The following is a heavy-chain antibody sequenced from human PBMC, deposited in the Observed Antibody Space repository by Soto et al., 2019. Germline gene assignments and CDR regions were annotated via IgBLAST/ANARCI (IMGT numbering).Heavy chain of an antibody. J-gene: IGHJ4*02. CDR2: ISGSGGST. CDR3: AKRGYCSGGSCYRHFDY. CDR1: GFTFSSYA. Sequence: GGSLRLSCAASGFTFSSYAMSWVRQAPGKXLEWVSAISGSGGSTYYADSVKGRFTISRDNSKDTLYLQMNSLRAEDTAVYYCAKRGYCSGGSCYRHFDYWGQGTLVTVSS. V-gene: IGHV3-23*01. D-gene: IGHD2-15*01.